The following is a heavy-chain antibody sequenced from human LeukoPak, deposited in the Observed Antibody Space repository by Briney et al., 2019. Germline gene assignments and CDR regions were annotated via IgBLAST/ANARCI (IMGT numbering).Heavy chain of an antibody. CDR1: GFTFSSYG. D-gene: IGHD2-15*01. CDR3: ARERCSRSGGSCMNTPDFDY. J-gene: IGHJ4*02. V-gene: IGHV3-23*01. CDR2: ISGSGGST. Sequence: TGGSLRLSCAASGFTFSSYGMSWVRQAPGKGLEWVSAISGSGGSTYYADSVKGRFTISRDNSKNSLYLQMNSLRAEDTAVYYCARERCSRSGGSCMNTPDFDYWGQGTLVTVSS.